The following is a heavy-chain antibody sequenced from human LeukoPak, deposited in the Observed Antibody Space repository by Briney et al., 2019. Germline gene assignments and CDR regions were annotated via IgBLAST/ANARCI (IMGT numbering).Heavy chain of an antibody. D-gene: IGHD6-25*01. CDR1: GYTFTSYY. Sequence: ASVKVSCKASGYTFTSYYMHWVRQAPGQGLEWMGIINPSGGSTSYAQKFQGRVTMTRDPSTSTVYMELSSLRSEDTAVYYCARDREAVAFDIWGQGTMVTVSS. V-gene: IGHV1-46*01. CDR3: ARDREAVAFDI. CDR2: INPSGGST. J-gene: IGHJ3*02.